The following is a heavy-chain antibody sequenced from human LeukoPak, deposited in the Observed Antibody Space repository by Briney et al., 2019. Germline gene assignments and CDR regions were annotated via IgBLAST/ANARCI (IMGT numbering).Heavy chain of an antibody. J-gene: IGHJ4*02. Sequence: ASVKVSCKVYGDTLTELSTHWVRQAPGKGLEWMGGFDPEHGEAIYAQTFQGRITMTEDTSTDTAYMELSSLTSDDTAVYYCAAEGQRLLGYWGQGTQVTVSS. CDR2: FDPEHGEA. CDR3: AAEGQRLLGY. D-gene: IGHD3-10*01. V-gene: IGHV1-24*01. CDR1: GDTLTELS.